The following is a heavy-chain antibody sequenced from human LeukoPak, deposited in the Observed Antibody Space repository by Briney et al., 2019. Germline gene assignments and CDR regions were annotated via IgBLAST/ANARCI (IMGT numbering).Heavy chain of an antibody. CDR1: GGSISNYD. D-gene: IGHD3-10*01. V-gene: IGHV4-4*07. J-gene: IGHJ3*02. CDR3: ARRESGSNAFHI. CDR2: IYSSGST. Sequence: SETLSLXCTVSGGSISNYDWSWIWQPVGKGLEWIGRIYSSGSTDYNPSLKSRVTMSIDTSKNQFSLKLASVTAADTAVYYCARRESGSNAFHIWGQGTMVTVSS.